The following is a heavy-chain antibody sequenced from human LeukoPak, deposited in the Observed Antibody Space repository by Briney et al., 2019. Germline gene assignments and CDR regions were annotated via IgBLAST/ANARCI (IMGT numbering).Heavy chain of an antibody. J-gene: IGHJ4*02. CDR1: GYSFTSYW. D-gene: IGHD1-26*01. CDR3: ARHKGIVGTTQGDY. CDR2: IYPGDSDT. Sequence: GESLKISCKGSGYSFTSYWIAWVRQMPGNGLEWMGIIYPGDSDTRYSPSFQGQVTISADKSISTAYLRWSSLKASDTAMYYCARHKGIVGTTQGDYWGQGTLVTVSS. V-gene: IGHV5-51*01.